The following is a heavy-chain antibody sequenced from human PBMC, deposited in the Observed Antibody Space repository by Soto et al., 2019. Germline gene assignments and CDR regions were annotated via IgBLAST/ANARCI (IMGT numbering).Heavy chain of an antibody. D-gene: IGHD3-10*01. Sequence: GGSLRLSCAASGFTFDDYTMHWVRQAPGKGLEWVSLISWDGGSTYYADSVKGRFTISRDNSKNSLYLQMNSLRTEDTALYYCAKDGGYYGSGSYNAPYIDYSGQGTLVTVSS. CDR2: ISWDGGST. V-gene: IGHV3-43*01. CDR3: AKDGGYYGSGSYNAPYIDY. J-gene: IGHJ4*02. CDR1: GFTFDDYT.